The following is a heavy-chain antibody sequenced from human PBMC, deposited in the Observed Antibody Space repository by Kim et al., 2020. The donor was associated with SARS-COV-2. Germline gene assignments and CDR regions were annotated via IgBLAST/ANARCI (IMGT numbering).Heavy chain of an antibody. V-gene: IGHV1-18*01. CDR1: GYTFTSYG. D-gene: IGHD3-10*01. Sequence: ASVKVSCKASGYTFTSYGISWVRQAPGQGLEWMGWISAYNGNTNYAQKLQGRVTMTTDTSTSTAYMELRSLRSDDTAVYYCARDRVDYYGSGSRIDYWGQGTRVTVSS. CDR3: ARDRVDYYGSGSRIDY. CDR2: ISAYNGNT. J-gene: IGHJ4*02.